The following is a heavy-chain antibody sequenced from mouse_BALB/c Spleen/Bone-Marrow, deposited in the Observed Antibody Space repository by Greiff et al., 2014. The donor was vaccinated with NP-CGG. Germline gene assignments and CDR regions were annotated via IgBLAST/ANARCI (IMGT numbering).Heavy chain of an antibody. V-gene: IGHV2-9*02. CDR2: IWAGGST. J-gene: IGHJ1*01. CDR1: GFSLTSYG. Sequence: VQLQQSGPGLVAPSQSLSITCTVSGFSLTSYGVHWVRQPPGKGLEWLGVIWAGGSTNYNSSLMSGLCISKDNSKSQVFLKKNGLQTDDTAMYYCASVYLWYFDVWGAGITVTVSS. CDR3: ASVYLWYFDV. D-gene: IGHD2-3*01.